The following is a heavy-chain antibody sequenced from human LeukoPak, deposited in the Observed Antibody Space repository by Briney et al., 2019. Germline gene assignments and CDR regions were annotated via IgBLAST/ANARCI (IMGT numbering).Heavy chain of an antibody. J-gene: IGHJ4*02. Sequence: SETLSLTCTVSGGSISSYYWSWIRQPPGKGLEWIGYIYYSGSTNYNPSLKSRLTISVDTSKNQFSLKLSSVTAADTAVYYCARGHDFWSAGFDYWGQGTLVTVSS. V-gene: IGHV4-59*01. CDR2: IYYSGST. CDR3: ARGHDFWSAGFDY. CDR1: GGSISSYY. D-gene: IGHD3-3*01.